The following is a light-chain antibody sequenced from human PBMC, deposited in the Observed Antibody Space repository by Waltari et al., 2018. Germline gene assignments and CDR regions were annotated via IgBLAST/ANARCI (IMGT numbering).Light chain of an antibody. J-gene: IGLJ2*01. CDR3: SSYTSSSTLL. CDR2: EVS. Sequence: QSALTQPASVSGSPGQSITISCTGTSSDVGGSNYVSWYQQPPGKAPKLMIYEVSNRPSGVSNRFSGSKSGNTASLTISGLQAEDEADYYCSSYTSSSTLLFGGGTKLTVL. CDR1: SSDVGGSNY. V-gene: IGLV2-14*01.